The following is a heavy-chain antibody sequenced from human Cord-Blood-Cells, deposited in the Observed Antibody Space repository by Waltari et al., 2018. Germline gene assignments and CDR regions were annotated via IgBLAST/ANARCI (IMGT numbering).Heavy chain of an antibody. V-gene: IGHV3-30*18. D-gene: IGHD3-10*01. CDR3: AKEVVRGSYYDY. CDR1: GFTFSSYG. Sequence: QVQLVESGGGVVQPGRSLRLSCAASGFTFSSYGMHWFRQGPGKGLEWVAVIWYDGSNKYYADSVKGRFTISRDNSKNTLYLQMNSLRAEDTAMYYCAKEVVRGSYYDYWGQGTLVTVSS. J-gene: IGHJ4*02. CDR2: IWYDGSNK.